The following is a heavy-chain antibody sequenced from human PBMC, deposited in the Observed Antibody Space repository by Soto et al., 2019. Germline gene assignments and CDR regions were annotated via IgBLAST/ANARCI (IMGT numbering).Heavy chain of an antibody. J-gene: IGHJ5*02. CDR1: GFTVSSNH. CDR3: ARDFSVAGHGGWFDP. CDR2: IYSGGST. Sequence: EVQLVETGGGLIQPGGSLRLSCAASGFTVSSNHMSWVRQAPGKGLEWVSVIYSGGSTYYADSVKGRFTISRDNSKNTLYLQMNSLRAEDTAVYYCARDFSVAGHGGWFDPWGQGTLVTVSS. D-gene: IGHD6-19*01. V-gene: IGHV3-53*02.